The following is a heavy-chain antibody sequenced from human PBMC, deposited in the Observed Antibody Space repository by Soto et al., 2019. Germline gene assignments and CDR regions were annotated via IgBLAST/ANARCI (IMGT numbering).Heavy chain of an antibody. D-gene: IGHD3-22*01. J-gene: IGHJ3*01. CDR1: GFTFSSYS. Sequence: GGSLRLSCAASGFTFSSYSISWVRHAPWKGLEWVSAISGSGVSTYYADSVKGRFTISRDNSKNTLYLQMNSLRAEDTAVYYCPRKITKIVLVPRQMWGQGTM. V-gene: IGHV3-23*01. CDR2: ISGSGVST. CDR3: PRKITKIVLVPRQM.